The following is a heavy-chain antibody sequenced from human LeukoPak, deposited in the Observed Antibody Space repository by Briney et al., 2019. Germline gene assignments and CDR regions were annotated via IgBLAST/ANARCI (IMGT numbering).Heavy chain of an antibody. D-gene: IGHD3-22*01. Sequence: GGSLRLSCAASGFTFSSYSMNWVRQAPGKGLEWVAIIKQDGTETFYADSVKGRFTISRDNVKNSLYLQMNSLRIEDAAVYYCMGGRGWLPENWGQGTLVTVSS. CDR2: IKQDGTET. CDR1: GFTFSSYS. CDR3: MGGRGWLPEN. J-gene: IGHJ4*02. V-gene: IGHV3-7*01.